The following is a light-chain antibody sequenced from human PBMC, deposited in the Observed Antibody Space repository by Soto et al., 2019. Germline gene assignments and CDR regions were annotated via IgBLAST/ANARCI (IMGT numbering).Light chain of an antibody. V-gene: IGLV1-51*01. Sequence: QSVLTQPPSVSAAPGQRVTISCSGSRANIGHNFVSWYQQFPGTAPKVLIHDTYQRHSGIPDRFSASKSGTSATLDITGVQTGDEANYYCGTWDSTLNAWVFGGGTKVTVL. CDR1: RANIGHNF. CDR3: GTWDSTLNAWV. J-gene: IGLJ2*01. CDR2: DTY.